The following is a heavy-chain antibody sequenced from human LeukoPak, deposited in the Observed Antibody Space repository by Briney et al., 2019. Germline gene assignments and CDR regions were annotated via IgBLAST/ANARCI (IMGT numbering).Heavy chain of an antibody. Sequence: GGSLRLSCAASGFTLSDYWMHWVRQATGKGLVWVSRISTDGSSTTNADSVKGRFTISRDNAKNMVYLQMNSLRVEDTAVYYCARDCGTSGCDFWGQGTLVTVSS. J-gene: IGHJ4*02. V-gene: IGHV3-74*01. D-gene: IGHD5-12*01. CDR1: GFTLSDYW. CDR2: ISTDGSST. CDR3: ARDCGTSGCDF.